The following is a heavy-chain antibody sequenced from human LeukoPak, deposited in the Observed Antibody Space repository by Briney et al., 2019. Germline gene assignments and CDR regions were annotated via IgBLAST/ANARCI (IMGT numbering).Heavy chain of an antibody. J-gene: IGHJ6*02. CDR2: IRSKANSYAT. CDR3: TRRDGDSMDV. CDR1: GFTFSGSA. D-gene: IGHD7-27*01. Sequence: GGSLKLSCAASGFTFSGSAMHWVRQASGKGLEWVGRIRSKANSYATAYAASVKGRFTISRDDSENTAYLQMNSLKTEDTAVYYCTRRDGDSMDVWGQGTTVTVSS. V-gene: IGHV3-73*01.